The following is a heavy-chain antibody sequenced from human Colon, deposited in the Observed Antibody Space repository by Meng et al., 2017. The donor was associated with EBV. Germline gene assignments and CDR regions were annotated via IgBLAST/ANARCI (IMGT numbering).Heavy chain of an antibody. J-gene: IGHJ4*02. Sequence: QQSGHGVVGHPTTLSRASAVSGGYSSTSDWFSWLRQPPGKGLEWIGEIYRGGGTNYNPSFKSRVTISVETSNNHFSLKLSYVTSADPAVYYCARVRVIQAAVGFDYWGQGTLVTVSS. CDR3: ARVRVIQAAVGFDY. CDR1: GGYSSTSDW. V-gene: IGHV4-4*03. CDR2: IYRGGGT. D-gene: IGHD2-15*01.